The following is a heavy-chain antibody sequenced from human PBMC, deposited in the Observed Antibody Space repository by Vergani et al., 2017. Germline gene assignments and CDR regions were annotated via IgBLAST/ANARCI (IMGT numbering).Heavy chain of an antibody. CDR1: GGSISSYY. CDR3: ATDRYSGSYSAGAFDI. J-gene: IGHJ3*02. Sequence: QVQLQESGPGLVKPSETLSLTCTVSGGSISSYYWNWIRQPPGKGLEWIGYIYYSGSTNSNPSLKSRVTISVDTSKNQFSLKLRSVTAADTAVYYCATDRYSGSYSAGAFDIWGQGIKVTVSS. D-gene: IGHD1-26*01. CDR2: IYYSGST. V-gene: IGHV4-59*01.